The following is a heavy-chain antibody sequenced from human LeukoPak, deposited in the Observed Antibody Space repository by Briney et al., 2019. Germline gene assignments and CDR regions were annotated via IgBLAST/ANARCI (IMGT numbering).Heavy chain of an antibody. CDR1: GFTFSSYA. CDR2: ISGSGGST. Sequence: HTGGSLRLSCAASGFTFSSYAMSWVRQAPGKGLEWVSAISGSGGSTYYADSVKGRFTISRDNSKNTLYLQMNSLRAEDTAVYYCAKDLRIAARPPGYFQHWGQGTLVTVST. J-gene: IGHJ1*01. V-gene: IGHV3-23*01. D-gene: IGHD6-6*01. CDR3: AKDLRIAARPPGYFQH.